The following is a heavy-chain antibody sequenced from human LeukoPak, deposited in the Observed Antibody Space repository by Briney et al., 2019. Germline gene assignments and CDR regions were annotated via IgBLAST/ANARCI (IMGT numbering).Heavy chain of an antibody. CDR1: EGTFSNSA. CDR3: ASLRGYSGYGEFDY. Sequence: SVKVSCKASEGTFSNSAISWVRQAPGQGLEWMGGIIPISSTSTYAQRLQGRVTITADKSTSTAYMELSSLRSEDTAVYYCASLRGYSGYGEFDYWGQGTLVTVSS. CDR2: IIPISSTS. D-gene: IGHD5-12*01. J-gene: IGHJ4*02. V-gene: IGHV1-69*06.